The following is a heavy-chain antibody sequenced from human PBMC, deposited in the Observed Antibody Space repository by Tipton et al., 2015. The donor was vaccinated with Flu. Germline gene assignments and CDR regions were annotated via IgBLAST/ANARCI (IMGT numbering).Heavy chain of an antibody. CDR1: GFSFDNYG. Sequence: SLRLSCAASGFSFDNYGFHWVRQAPGKGLEWVALIWFDGTKKTYADSVKGRFTVSRDNSKNTLYLQMNSLRAEDTAVYYCVRAIAATGGYWGQGTLVTVSS. CDR2: IWFDGTKK. J-gene: IGHJ4*02. V-gene: IGHV3-33*01. CDR3: VRAIAATGGY. D-gene: IGHD6-13*01.